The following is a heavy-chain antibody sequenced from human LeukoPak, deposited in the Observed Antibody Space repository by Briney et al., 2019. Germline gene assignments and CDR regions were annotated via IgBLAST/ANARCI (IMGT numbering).Heavy chain of an antibody. CDR1: GGSFSSYT. CDR2: IIPIFGTA. CDR3: ARWAGICRSNNCYNPFDF. D-gene: IGHD2-2*02. V-gene: IGHV1-69*05. Sequence: GASVKVSCKASGGSFSSYTISWVRQAPGQGLEWMGGIIPIFGTASYAQKFQGRVTVTTDESTNTVYMELSSLGSEDTAVYYCARWAGICRSNNCYNPFDFWGQGTLVTISS. J-gene: IGHJ4*02.